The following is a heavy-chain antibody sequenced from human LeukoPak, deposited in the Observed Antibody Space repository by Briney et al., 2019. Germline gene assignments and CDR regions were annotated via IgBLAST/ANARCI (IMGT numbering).Heavy chain of an antibody. CDR1: GYTFTSYA. D-gene: IGHD2-2*01. V-gene: IGHV7-4-1*02. Sequence: ASVKVPCKASGYTFTSYAMNWVRQAPGQGLEWMGWINTNTGNPTYAQGFPGRFVFSLDTSVSTAYLQISSLKAEDTAVYYCARDRRYCSSTSCQNRDWFDPWGQGTLVTVSS. J-gene: IGHJ5*02. CDR3: ARDRRYCSSTSCQNRDWFDP. CDR2: INTNTGNP.